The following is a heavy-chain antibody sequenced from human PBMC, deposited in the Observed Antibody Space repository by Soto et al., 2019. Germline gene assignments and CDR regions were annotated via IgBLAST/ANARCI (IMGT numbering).Heavy chain of an antibody. Sequence: ASLKVSCKASGDTSTGAYLPWARQAPGRGLEWRGIMNARGGSTSYAQKSQGRVSMTTATSTSTVYMELSSLRAEDTSLYYRAIYLYLMHPSSLGEFDSWGQGTPVTVSS. V-gene: IGHV1-46*01. D-gene: IGHD2-2*01. CDR3: AIYLYLMHPSSLGEFDS. J-gene: IGHJ4*02. CDR1: GDTSTGAY. CDR2: MNARGGST.